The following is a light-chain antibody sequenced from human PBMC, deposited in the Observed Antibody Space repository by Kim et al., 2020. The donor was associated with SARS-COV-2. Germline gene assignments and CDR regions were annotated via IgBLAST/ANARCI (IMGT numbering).Light chain of an antibody. CDR3: QSYDSSLSGFV. V-gene: IGLV1-40*01. CDR2: GNS. J-gene: IGLJ2*01. Sequence: QSVLTQPPSVSGAPGQRVTISCTGSSSNIGAGYDVHWYQQLPGTAPKLLIYGNSNRPSGVPDRISGSKSGTSASLAITGLQAEDEADYYCQSYDSSLSGFVFGGGTQLTVL. CDR1: SSNIGAGYD.